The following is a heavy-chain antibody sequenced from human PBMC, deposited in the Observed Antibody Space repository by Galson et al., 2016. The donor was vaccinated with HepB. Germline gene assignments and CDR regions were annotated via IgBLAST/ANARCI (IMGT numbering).Heavy chain of an antibody. CDR2: FHPGDGGT. V-gene: IGHV1-3*01. CDR3: ARQFPGVQWDF. J-gene: IGHJ4*02. D-gene: IGHD2-8*01. CDR1: GYTFPAYT. Sequence: SVKVSCKASGYTFPAYTIHWVRQAPGQRLEGMGWFHPGDGGTKYFPKFEGRATFSGDPSASTAYLDLDSLRSEDTAVYYCARQFPGVQWDFWGQGSLVTVSS.